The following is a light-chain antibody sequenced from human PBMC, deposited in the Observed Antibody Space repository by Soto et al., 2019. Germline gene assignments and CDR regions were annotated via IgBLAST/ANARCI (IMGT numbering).Light chain of an antibody. V-gene: IGLV2-14*01. CDR1: SSDIGAYNY. Sequence: QSVLTQPASVSGSPGQSITISCTGSSSDIGAYNYVSWFQQYPGKAPKLIISEVSNRPSGVSNRFSGSKSGTAASLTISGLQTEDEADYYCVSFTTSKSYVFGTGTKVTVL. CDR2: EVS. CDR3: VSFTTSKSYV. J-gene: IGLJ1*01.